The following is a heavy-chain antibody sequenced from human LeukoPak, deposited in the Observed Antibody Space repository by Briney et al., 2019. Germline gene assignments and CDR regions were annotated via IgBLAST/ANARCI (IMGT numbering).Heavy chain of an antibody. D-gene: IGHD5-18*01. CDR3: ARDLGYSYGHFDY. Sequence: KTGGSLRLSCAASGFTFSSYSMNWVRQAPGKGLEWVSYISSSSSNIYYADSVKGRFTIYRDNAKNSLYLQMNSLRAEDTAGYYCARDLGYSYGHFDYWGQGTLVTVSS. CDR2: ISSSSSNI. V-gene: IGHV3-48*01. CDR1: GFTFSSYS. J-gene: IGHJ4*02.